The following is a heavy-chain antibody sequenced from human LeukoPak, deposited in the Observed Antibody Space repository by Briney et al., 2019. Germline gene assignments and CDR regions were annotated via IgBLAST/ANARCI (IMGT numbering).Heavy chain of an antibody. J-gene: IGHJ3*02. Sequence: PSETLSLTCTVSGGSISSYYWTWIRQPPGKGLEWIGSVYYSGSTNYSPSLKSRVTISVDTSKNQFSLKLSSVTAADTAVYYCAKGFEGGAFDIWGLGTMVTVSS. CDR3: AKGFEGGAFDI. CDR1: GGSISSYY. D-gene: IGHD3-16*01. V-gene: IGHV4-59*01. CDR2: VYYSGST.